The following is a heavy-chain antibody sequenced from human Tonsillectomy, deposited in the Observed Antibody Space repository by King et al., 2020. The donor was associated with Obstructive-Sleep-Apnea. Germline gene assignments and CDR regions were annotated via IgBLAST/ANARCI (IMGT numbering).Heavy chain of an antibody. Sequence: VQLVESGGGLVQPGRSLRLSCAASGFTFDDYAMHWVRQAPGKGLEWVSGISWNSGSIGYEDSVKGRFTISRDNAKNSLYLQMNSLRAEDTALYYCAKGASSGWQEGYFDYWGQGTLVTVSS. CDR1: GFTFDDYA. D-gene: IGHD6-19*01. CDR2: ISWNSGSI. V-gene: IGHV3-9*01. J-gene: IGHJ4*02. CDR3: AKGASSGWQEGYFDY.